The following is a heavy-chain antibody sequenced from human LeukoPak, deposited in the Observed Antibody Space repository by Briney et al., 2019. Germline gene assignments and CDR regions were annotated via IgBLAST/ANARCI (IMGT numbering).Heavy chain of an antibody. CDR1: GGSISNDNW. CDR2: IYHSGST. Sequence: PSETLSLTCAVSGGSISNDNWWSWVRQPPGKGLEWIGEIYHSGSTNFNPSLKSRVTISVDKSSNQFSLKLSSVTAADTAVYYCARRGNYYDSSGYYEIWGQGTLVTVSS. CDR3: ARRGNYYDSSGYYEI. D-gene: IGHD3-22*01. J-gene: IGHJ4*02. V-gene: IGHV4-4*02.